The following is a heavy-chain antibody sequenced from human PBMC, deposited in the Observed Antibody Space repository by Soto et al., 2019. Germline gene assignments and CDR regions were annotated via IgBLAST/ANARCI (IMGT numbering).Heavy chain of an antibody. CDR2: IYYSGST. CDR1: GGSISSSSYY. D-gene: IGHD1-26*01. CDR3: ARHGMGATRYYFDY. Sequence: LSLTCTVSGGSISSSSYYWGWIRQPPGKGLEWIGSIYYSGSTYYNPSLKSRVTISVDTSKNQFSLKLSSVTAADTAVYYCARHGMGATRYYFDYWGQGTLVTVSS. J-gene: IGHJ4*02. V-gene: IGHV4-39*01.